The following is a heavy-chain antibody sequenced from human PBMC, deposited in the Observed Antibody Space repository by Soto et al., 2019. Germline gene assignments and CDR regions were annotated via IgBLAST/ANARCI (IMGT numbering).Heavy chain of an antibody. CDR2: IYYSGST. D-gene: IGHD5-12*01. CDR3: ARRSRGATDYFDY. V-gene: IGHV4-39*01. J-gene: IGHJ4*02. Sequence: SETLSLTCTVSGGSISSSSYYWGWIRQPPGKGLEWIGSIYYSGSTYYNPSLKSRVTISVDTSKNQFSLKLSSVTAADTAVYYCARRSRGATDYFDYWGQGTLVTVSS. CDR1: GGSISSSSYY.